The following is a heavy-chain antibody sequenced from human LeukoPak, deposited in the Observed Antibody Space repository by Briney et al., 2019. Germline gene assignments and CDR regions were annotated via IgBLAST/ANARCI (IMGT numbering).Heavy chain of an antibody. CDR3: VRDDDYYSVDY. CDR2: IKSDGTYS. D-gene: IGHD4/OR15-4a*01. J-gene: IGHJ4*02. V-gene: IGHV3-74*01. CDR1: GFTFSSHW. Sequence: GGSLRLSCAASGFTFSSHWMHWVRQTPGKGLVCVARIKSDGTYSDYGGAVRGRFTTSGDNAKDTLYLQMNSLRAEDTAIYYCVRDDDYYSVDYWGQGTLVTVSS.